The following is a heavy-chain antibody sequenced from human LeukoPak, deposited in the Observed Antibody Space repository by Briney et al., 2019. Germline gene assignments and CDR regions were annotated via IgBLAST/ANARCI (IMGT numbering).Heavy chain of an antibody. D-gene: IGHD1-26*01. V-gene: IGHV3-21*01. CDR2: ISPSSSYT. CDR1: GFTFSSYS. CDR3: ASTVYSGSYGGY. J-gene: IGHJ4*02. Sequence: GGSLRLSCVASGFTFSSYSMNWVRQAPGKGLDWVASISPSSSYTYFADSMKGRFTISRDNAKNSLYLQVTRLRAEDTAVYFCASTVYSGSYGGYWGQGTLVTVSS.